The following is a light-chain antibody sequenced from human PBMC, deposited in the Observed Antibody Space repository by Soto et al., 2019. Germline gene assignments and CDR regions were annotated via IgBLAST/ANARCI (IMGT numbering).Light chain of an antibody. J-gene: IGKJ1*01. Sequence: EIVMTQSPATLSVSPGERATLSCRASQSVSSNLAWYQQKPGQAPRLLIYGASTRATGIPARFSGSGSGKEFTLNISGLQSEAFAVYDCQQYNNWPPWTVGHGTKVDLK. CDR2: GAS. CDR3: QQYNNWPPWT. V-gene: IGKV3-15*01. CDR1: QSVSSN.